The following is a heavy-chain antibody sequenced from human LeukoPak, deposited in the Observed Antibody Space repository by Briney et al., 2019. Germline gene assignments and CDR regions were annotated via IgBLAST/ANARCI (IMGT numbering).Heavy chain of an antibody. J-gene: IGHJ4*02. CDR3: AKVSYSGYEFDY. CDR1: GFTFSSYG. D-gene: IGHD5-12*01. V-gene: IGHV3-30*18. CDR2: ISYDGSNK. Sequence: GGSLRLSCAASGFTFSSYGMHWVRQAPGKGLEWVAVISYDGSNKYYADSVKGRFTISRDNSKNTLYLQMNSLRAEDTAVYYCAKVSYSGYEFDYWGQGTPVTVSS.